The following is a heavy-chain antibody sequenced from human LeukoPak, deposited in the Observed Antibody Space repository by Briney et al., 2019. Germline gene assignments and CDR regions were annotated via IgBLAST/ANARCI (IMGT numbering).Heavy chain of an antibody. Sequence: GASVKVSCKASGYSFTSHYMHWVRQAPGQGLEWLGLINPTGSSTLYAQKFQGRATMTRDMSTTTDYMELSSLRSEDTAVYYCARGGHIAAAGIPLLDYWGQGTLVTVSS. D-gene: IGHD6-13*01. CDR2: INPTGSST. J-gene: IGHJ4*02. CDR3: ARGGHIAAAGIPLLDY. V-gene: IGHV1-46*01. CDR1: GYSFTSHY.